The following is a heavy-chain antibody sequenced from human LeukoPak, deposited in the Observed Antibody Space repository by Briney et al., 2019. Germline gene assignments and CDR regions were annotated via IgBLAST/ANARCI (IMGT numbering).Heavy chain of an antibody. V-gene: IGHV4-30-4*08. CDR3: ARPRGRAGLDPFDI. CDR2: IFYSGST. CDR1: GDSISSGDYY. D-gene: IGHD6-13*01. J-gene: IGHJ3*02. Sequence: SSETLSLICTVSGDSISSGDYYWSWLRQPPGKGLEWIGYIFYSGSTYYNPSLKSRLTISVDTSKNQFSLKLNSVTAADTAVYFCARPRGRAGLDPFDIWGQGTMVTVS.